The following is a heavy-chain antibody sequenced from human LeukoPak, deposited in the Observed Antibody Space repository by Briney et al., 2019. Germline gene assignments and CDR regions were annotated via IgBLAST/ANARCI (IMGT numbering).Heavy chain of an antibody. J-gene: IGHJ4*02. CDR2: IIPIFGTA. V-gene: IGHV1-69*06. CDR3: ASVLYCTNGVCESYDY. Sequence: GASVKVSCKASGGTFSSYAISWVRQAPGQGLEWMGGIIPIFGTANYAQKFQGRVTITADKSTSTAYMELSSLRSEDTAVYYCASVLYCTNGVCESYDYWGQGTLVTVSS. CDR1: GGTFSSYA. D-gene: IGHD2-8*01.